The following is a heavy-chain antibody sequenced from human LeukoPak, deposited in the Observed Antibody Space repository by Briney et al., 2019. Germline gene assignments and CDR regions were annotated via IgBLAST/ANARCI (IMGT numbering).Heavy chain of an antibody. J-gene: IGHJ4*02. V-gene: IGHV3-23*01. CDR2: ISDSGGTT. CDR3: TTGELAVAGTD. Sequence: GGSLTLSCAASGFTFSSYTMTWVRQAPGKGLEWVSVISDSGGTTYYADSVKGRFTISRDNSKNTLYLQMNSLKTEDTAVYYCTTGELAVAGTDWGQGTLVTVSS. D-gene: IGHD6-19*01. CDR1: GFTFSSYT.